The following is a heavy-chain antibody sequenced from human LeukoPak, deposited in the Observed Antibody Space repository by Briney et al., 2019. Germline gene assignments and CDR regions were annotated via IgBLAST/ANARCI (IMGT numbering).Heavy chain of an antibody. CDR3: ARCSGYSGLLDY. CDR1: GGTFSSYA. Sequence: ASVKVSCKASGGTFSSYAISWVRQAPGQGLEWMGGIIPILGTANYAQKFQGRVTITADESTSTAYMELSSLRSEDTAVYYCARCSGYSGLLDYWGQGTLVTVSS. D-gene: IGHD3-22*01. V-gene: IGHV1-69*01. CDR2: IIPILGTA. J-gene: IGHJ4*02.